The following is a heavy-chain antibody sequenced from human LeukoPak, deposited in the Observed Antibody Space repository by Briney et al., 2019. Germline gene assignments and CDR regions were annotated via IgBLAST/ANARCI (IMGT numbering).Heavy chain of an antibody. CDR2: TNEHETEK. J-gene: IGHJ4*02. D-gene: IGHD3-16*01. CDR1: GFSFSTYW. Sequence: GGSLRLSCEVSGFSFSTYWMSWVRQAPGKGLEWVGQTNEHETEKYYGDAVRGRFTIYRDNAKNSLYLQMNSLRPEDTAVYYCARDSRGTTFDYGGQGTLVTVSS. CDR3: ARDSRGTTFDY. V-gene: IGHV3-7*01.